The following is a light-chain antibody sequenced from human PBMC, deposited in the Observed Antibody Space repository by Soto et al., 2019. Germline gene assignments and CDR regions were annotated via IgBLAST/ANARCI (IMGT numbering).Light chain of an antibody. Sequence: IVLTQSPGTLSLSPGERATLSCRASQSVSNNYLAWYQQKPGQAPRRLIYGASNRATGIPDRFSGSGSGTEFTLTISSLQSEDFAVYYCQQYNNWPPITFGQGTRLEIK. V-gene: IGKV3D-15*01. J-gene: IGKJ5*01. CDR3: QQYNNWPPIT. CDR2: GAS. CDR1: QSVSNN.